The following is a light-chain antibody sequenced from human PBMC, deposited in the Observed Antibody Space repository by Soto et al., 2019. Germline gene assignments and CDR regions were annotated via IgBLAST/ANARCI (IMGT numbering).Light chain of an antibody. Sequence: DIQMTQSPSSLSASVGDRVTITCRASQGINNHLAWYQQKPGKVSKLLIYAASTLQSGVPSRFSGSGSGTDFTLTISSLQPEDVATYYCQKCNSATFTFGPGTKVDIK. CDR1: QGINNH. CDR2: AAS. V-gene: IGKV1-27*01. CDR3: QKCNSATFT. J-gene: IGKJ3*01.